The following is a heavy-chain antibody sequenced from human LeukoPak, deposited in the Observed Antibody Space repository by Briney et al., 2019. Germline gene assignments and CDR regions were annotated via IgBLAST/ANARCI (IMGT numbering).Heavy chain of an antibody. CDR3: AKGFSSGTYPLDY. CDR1: GFTFSSYA. D-gene: IGHD3-10*01. CDR2: ISGSGGSP. V-gene: IGHV3-23*01. J-gene: IGHJ4*02. Sequence: GGSLRLSCAASGFTFSSYAMSWVRQAPGKGLEWVSGISGSGGSPYYAGSVKGRFTISRDNSKNTLYMQMNSLRAEETAVYYCAKGFSSGTYPLDYWGQGTLVTVSS.